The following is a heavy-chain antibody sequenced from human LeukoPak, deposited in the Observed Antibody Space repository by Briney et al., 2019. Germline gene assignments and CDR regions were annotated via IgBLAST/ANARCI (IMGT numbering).Heavy chain of an antibody. V-gene: IGHV1-69*05. CDR3: ARDRLDSGSFGY. CDR1: GGTFSSPA. CDR2: IIPIFGTA. Sequence: GASVKVSCKASGGTFSSPAISWVRQAPGQGLEWMGGIIPIFGTANYAQKFQGRVTITTDESTSTACMELSSLRSEDTAVYYCARDRLDSGSFGYRGQGTLVTVSS. J-gene: IGHJ4*02. D-gene: IGHD1-26*01.